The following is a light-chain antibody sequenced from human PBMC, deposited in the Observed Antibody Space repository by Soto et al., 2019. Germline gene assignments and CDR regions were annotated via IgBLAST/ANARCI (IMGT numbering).Light chain of an antibody. J-gene: IGLJ2*01. V-gene: IGLV2-11*01. CDR2: DVF. Sequence: QSVLTHPLSVSWSPGQSVTISCTGTSSDVGGYNYVSWFQQYPGKAPKLMIYDVFNRPSGVSNRFSGSKSGNTASLTISGLQAEEEADYYCSSFAGSHSVFGGGTKVTXL. CDR3: SSFAGSHSV. CDR1: SSDVGGYNY.